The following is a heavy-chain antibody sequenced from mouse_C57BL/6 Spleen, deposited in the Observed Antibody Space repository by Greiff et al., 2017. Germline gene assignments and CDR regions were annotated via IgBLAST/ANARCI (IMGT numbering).Heavy chain of an antibody. V-gene: IGHV1-18*01. CDR2: INPNNGGT. J-gene: IGHJ1*03. Sequence: VQLKESGPELVKPGASVKIPCKASGYTFTDYNMDWVKQSHGKSLEWIGDINPNNGGTIYNQKFKGKATLTVDKSSSTAYMELRSLTSEDTAVYYCARRFYYYGSSPSYWYFDVWGTGTTVTVSS. CDR1: GYTFTDYN. D-gene: IGHD1-1*01. CDR3: ARRFYYYGSSPSYWYFDV.